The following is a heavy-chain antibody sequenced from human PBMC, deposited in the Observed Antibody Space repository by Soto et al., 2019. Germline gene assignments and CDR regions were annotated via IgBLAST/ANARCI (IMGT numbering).Heavy chain of an antibody. Sequence: ASVKVSCKASGYTFTSYGISWVRQAPGQGLEWMGWISAYNGNTNYAQKLQGRVTMTTDTSTSTAYMELRSLRSDDTAVYYCARDNDFWSGYYSNYGMDVWGQGTTVTVSS. CDR3: ARDNDFWSGYYSNYGMDV. V-gene: IGHV1-18*04. J-gene: IGHJ6*02. D-gene: IGHD3-3*01. CDR1: GYTFTSYG. CDR2: ISAYNGNT.